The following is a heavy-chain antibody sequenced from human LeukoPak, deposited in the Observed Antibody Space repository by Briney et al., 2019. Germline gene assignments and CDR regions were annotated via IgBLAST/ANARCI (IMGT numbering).Heavy chain of an antibody. Sequence: SETLSLTCTVSGGSISSSSYYWGWIRQPPGKGLEWIGSIYYNGSTYYNPSLKSRVTISVDTSKNQFSLKLSSVTAADTAVYYCARVTGYMIEDYFDYWGQGTLVTVSS. V-gene: IGHV4-39*07. CDR2: IYYNGST. CDR3: ARVTGYMIEDYFDY. J-gene: IGHJ4*02. D-gene: IGHD3-22*01. CDR1: GGSISSSSYY.